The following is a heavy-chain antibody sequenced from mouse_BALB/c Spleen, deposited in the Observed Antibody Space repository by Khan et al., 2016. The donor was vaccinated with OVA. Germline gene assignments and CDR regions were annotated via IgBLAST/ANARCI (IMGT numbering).Heavy chain of an antibody. CDR2: ISDLAYTI. CDR1: GFTFSDYG. D-gene: IGHD1-2*01. J-gene: IGHJ3*01. CDR3: ARGGGTAPFAY. V-gene: IGHV5-15*02. Sequence: EVELVESGGGLVQPGGSRKLSCAASGFTFSDYGMAWVRQAPGKGPEWVAFISDLAYTIYYGDAVTGRFTISRENAKTPLSMEMSSLRSEETSIYYCARGGGTAPFAYWGLGTLVTVSA.